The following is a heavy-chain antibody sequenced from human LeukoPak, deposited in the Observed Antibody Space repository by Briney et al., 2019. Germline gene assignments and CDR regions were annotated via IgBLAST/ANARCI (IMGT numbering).Heavy chain of an antibody. Sequence: SETLSLTCAVYGGSFSGYYWSWIRQPPGKGLEWIGEINHSGSTNYNPSLESRVTISVDTSKNQFSLKLSSVTAADTAVYYCAREGYSGYVSDAFDIWGQGTMVTVSS. CDR3: AREGYSGYVSDAFDI. CDR1: GGSFSGYY. J-gene: IGHJ3*02. V-gene: IGHV4-34*01. CDR2: INHSGST. D-gene: IGHD5-12*01.